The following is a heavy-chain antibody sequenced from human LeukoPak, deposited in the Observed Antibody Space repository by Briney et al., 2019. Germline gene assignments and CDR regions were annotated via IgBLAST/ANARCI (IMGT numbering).Heavy chain of an antibody. CDR3: AKSRIVVEWELRDFDY. CDR1: GFTFSSYA. J-gene: IGHJ4*02. V-gene: IGHV3-23*01. D-gene: IGHD1-26*01. CDR2: NSGSGGST. Sequence: TGGSLRLSCAASGFTFSSYAMSWVRQAPGKGLEWVSANSGSGGSTYYADSVKGRFTISRDNSKNTLYLQMNSLRAEDTAVYCYAKSRIVVEWELRDFDYWGQGTLVTVSS.